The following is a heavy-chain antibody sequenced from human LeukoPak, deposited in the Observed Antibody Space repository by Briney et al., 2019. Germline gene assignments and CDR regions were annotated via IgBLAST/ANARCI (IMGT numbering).Heavy chain of an antibody. CDR3: ARPTVFAFDY. CDR1: GFTFSSYS. J-gene: IGHJ4*02. Sequence: GGSLRPSWAASGFTFSSYSMNWARQAPGKGLGWVSYISSSSSTIYYADSVKGRFTISRDNAKNSLYLQMNSLRAEDTAVYYCARPTVFAFDYWGQGTLVTVSS. CDR2: ISSSSSTI. V-gene: IGHV3-48*01. D-gene: IGHD4-11*01.